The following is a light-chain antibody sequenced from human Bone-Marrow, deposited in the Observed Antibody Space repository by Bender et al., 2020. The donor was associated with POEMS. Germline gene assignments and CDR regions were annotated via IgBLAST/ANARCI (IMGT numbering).Light chain of an antibody. J-gene: IGLJ3*02. V-gene: IGLV1-44*01. CDR1: SSNIGTNP. Sequence: QSLLTQPPSASGTPGQTVTIPCSGSSSNIGTNPVNWYQQLPGTAPKLLIYINNQRPSGVPDRFSGSKSGTSASLAISGLQSEDEADYYCAAWEDSLNGWVFGGGTKLTVL. CDR2: INN. CDR3: AAWEDSLNGWV.